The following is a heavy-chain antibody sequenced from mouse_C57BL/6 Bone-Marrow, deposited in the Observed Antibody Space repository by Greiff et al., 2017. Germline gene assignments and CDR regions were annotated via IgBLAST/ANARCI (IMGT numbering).Heavy chain of an antibody. CDR2: IHPSDSDT. Sequence: QVQLQQPGAELVKPGASVKVSCKASGYTFTSYWMHWVKQRPGQGLEWIGRIHPSDSDTNYNQKFKGKATLTVDTSSSTSYMQLSSLPSADSAVYYCAMQYCGSCGSWFAYWGPGTLVTVSA. CDR1: GYTFTSYW. CDR3: AMQYCGSCGSWFAY. D-gene: IGHD1-1*01. J-gene: IGHJ3*01. V-gene: IGHV1-74*01.